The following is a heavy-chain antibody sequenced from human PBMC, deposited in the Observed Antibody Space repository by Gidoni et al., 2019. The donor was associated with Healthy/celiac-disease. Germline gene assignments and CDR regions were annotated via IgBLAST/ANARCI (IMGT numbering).Heavy chain of an antibody. V-gene: IGHV1-69*06. J-gene: IGHJ4*02. CDR3: ARDMIAVAGTDY. Sequence: QVQLVQSGAEVKKPGSSVQVSCTASVCPFSSYAISWVRQAPGQGLERIGGIIPIFGTANYAQKFQGRVTITADKSTSTAYMELSSLRSEDTAVYYCARDMIAVAGTDYWGQGTLVTVSS. CDR2: IIPIFGTA. CDR1: VCPFSSYA. D-gene: IGHD6-19*01.